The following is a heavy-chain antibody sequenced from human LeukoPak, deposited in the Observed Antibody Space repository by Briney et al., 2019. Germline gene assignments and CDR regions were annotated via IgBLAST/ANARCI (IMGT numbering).Heavy chain of an antibody. CDR1: GFTFSSYG. V-gene: IGHV3-30*18. J-gene: IGHJ6*02. CDR3: AKEGVYYYGMDV. Sequence: PGGSLRLSCAASGFTFSSYGMHWVRQAPGKGLEWVAVISYDGSNKYYADSVKGRFTISRDNSKNTLYLQMNSLRAEDTAVYYCAKEGVYYYGMDVWGQGTTVTVSS. CDR2: ISYDGSNK.